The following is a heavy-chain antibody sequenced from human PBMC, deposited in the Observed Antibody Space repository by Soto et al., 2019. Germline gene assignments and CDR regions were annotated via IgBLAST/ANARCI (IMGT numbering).Heavy chain of an antibody. CDR2: INPSHGIA. V-gene: IGHV1-3*01. CDR3: ERERYRSGCSEKDC. J-gene: IGHJ4*01. Sequence: ASVKVSCKASGYTFTSYAMHWVRQAPGQGLEWMGWINPSHGIAKYAQKFQGRVTITADKSTSTAYMELSSLRSEDTAVYYCERERYRSGCSEKDCWGHGTLVTVSS. CDR1: GYTFTSYA. D-gene: IGHD6-25*01.